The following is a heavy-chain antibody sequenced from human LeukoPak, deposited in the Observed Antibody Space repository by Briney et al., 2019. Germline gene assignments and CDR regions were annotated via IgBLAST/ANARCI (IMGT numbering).Heavy chain of an antibody. CDR1: GFTFSDYY. Sequence: GGSLRLSCAASGFTFSDYYMSWIRQAPGKGLEWVSYISSSSSTIYYADSVKGRFTISRDNAKNSLYLQMNSLRAEDTAVYYCARNYDFWSGYTPGRHWFDPWGQGTLVTVSS. CDR3: ARNYDFWSGYTPGRHWFDP. D-gene: IGHD3-3*01. V-gene: IGHV3-11*04. J-gene: IGHJ5*02. CDR2: ISSSSSTI.